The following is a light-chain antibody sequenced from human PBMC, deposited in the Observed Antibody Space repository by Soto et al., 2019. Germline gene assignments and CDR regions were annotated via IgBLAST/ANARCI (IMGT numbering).Light chain of an antibody. CDR1: SSNIGSNT. V-gene: IGLV1-44*01. Sequence: QAVLTQPPSASETPGQRVTISCSGSSSNIGSNTVNWYHQLPGTAPKLLIHSSDQRPSGVPDRFSGSKSGTSASLAISGLQSEDEADYYCAAWDDSLNVVVFGGGTKVTVL. CDR2: SSD. J-gene: IGLJ3*02. CDR3: AAWDDSLNVVV.